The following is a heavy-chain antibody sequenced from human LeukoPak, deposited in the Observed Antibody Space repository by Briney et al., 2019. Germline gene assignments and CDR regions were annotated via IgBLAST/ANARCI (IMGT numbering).Heavy chain of an antibody. D-gene: IGHD3-3*01. V-gene: IGHV4-39*07. CDR3: ARESHYDFWSGYPYNWFDP. J-gene: IGHJ5*02. CDR1: GGSISSSSYY. Sequence: SETLSLTCTVSGGSISSSSYYWGWIRQPPGKGLEWIGSIYYSGSTYYNPSLKNRVTISVDTSKNQFSLKLSSVTAADTAVYYCARESHYDFWSGYPYNWFDPWGQGTLVTVSS. CDR2: IYYSGST.